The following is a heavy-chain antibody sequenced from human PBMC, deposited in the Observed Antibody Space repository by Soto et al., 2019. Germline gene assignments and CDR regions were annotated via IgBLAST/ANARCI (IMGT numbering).Heavy chain of an antibody. Sequence: NPSETLSLTCTVSGGSVISPNSYWGWIRRAPGKGLEWLGNIYYSRSTYYIPSLESRLTISADTSKNQFSLRLTSVTAADTAVYYCARGSCNGGACEAAVDVWGRGTTVTVSS. J-gene: IGHJ6*02. V-gene: IGHV4-39*01. CDR2: IYYSRST. CDR3: ARGSCNGGACEAAVDV. CDR1: GGSVISPNSY. D-gene: IGHD2-15*01.